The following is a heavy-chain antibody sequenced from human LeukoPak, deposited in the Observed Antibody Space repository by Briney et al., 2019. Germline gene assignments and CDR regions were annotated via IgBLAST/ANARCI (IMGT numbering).Heavy chain of an antibody. Sequence: GGSLRLSCAASGFTFSSYGMHWVRQAPGKGLEWVAFIRYDGSNKYYADSVKGRFTISRDNSKNTLYLQMNSLRAEDTAVYYCARDASPYYYYYYMDVWGKGTTVTVSS. CDR3: ARDASPYYYYYYMDV. J-gene: IGHJ6*03. V-gene: IGHV3-30*02. CDR1: GFTFSSYG. CDR2: IRYDGSNK.